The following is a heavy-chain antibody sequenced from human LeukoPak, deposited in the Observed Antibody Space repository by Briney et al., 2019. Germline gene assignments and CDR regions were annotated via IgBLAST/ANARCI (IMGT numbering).Heavy chain of an antibody. Sequence: GGSLRLSCAASGFTFSSYEMNWVRQAPGKGLEWVSYISSSGSTIYYADSVKGRFTISRDNAKNSLYLQMNSLRAEDTAVYYCAIWFGELLGDDYWGQGTLVTVSS. D-gene: IGHD3-10*01. V-gene: IGHV3-48*03. CDR3: AIWFGELLGDDY. J-gene: IGHJ4*02. CDR2: ISSSGSTI. CDR1: GFTFSSYE.